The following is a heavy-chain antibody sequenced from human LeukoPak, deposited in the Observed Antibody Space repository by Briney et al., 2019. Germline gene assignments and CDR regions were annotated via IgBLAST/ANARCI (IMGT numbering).Heavy chain of an antibody. CDR3: ARVDGITMVRGVPLYWYFDL. J-gene: IGHJ2*01. Sequence: SETLSLTCTVSGGSISSYYWSWIRQPPGKGLEWIGYIYYSGSTNYNPSLKSRVTISVDTSKNQFSLKLSSVTAADTAVYYCARVDGITMVRGVPLYWYFDLWGRGTLVTVSS. D-gene: IGHD3-10*01. CDR2: IYYSGST. CDR1: GGSISSYY. V-gene: IGHV4-59*01.